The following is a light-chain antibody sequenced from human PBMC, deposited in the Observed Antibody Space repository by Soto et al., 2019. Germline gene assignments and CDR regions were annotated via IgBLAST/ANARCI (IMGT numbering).Light chain of an antibody. J-gene: IGKJ5*01. Sequence: IVLTQSPGTLSLSPGERATLSCRASQSVSSTYLAWCQQKPGQAPRVLIYGASSRATGIPDRFSGTGSGTDFTLTISRLETEDFAVYYCQQFGNSPITFGQGTRLEIK. V-gene: IGKV3-20*01. CDR3: QQFGNSPIT. CDR2: GAS. CDR1: QSVSSTY.